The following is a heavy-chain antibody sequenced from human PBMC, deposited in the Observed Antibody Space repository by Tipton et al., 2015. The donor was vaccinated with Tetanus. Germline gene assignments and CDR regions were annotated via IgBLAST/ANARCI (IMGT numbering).Heavy chain of an antibody. J-gene: IGHJ4*02. CDR3: ARESITIFGVVSIDY. CDR2: IYESGTT. V-gene: IGHV4-30-2*01. CDR1: GGSISGGGYS. Sequence: TLSLTCDVSGGSISGGGYSWSWIRQPPGPGKGLEWIGYIYESGTTHYNPSLKSRVTLSLDMSKNHVSLNLTSVTAADTAVYYCARESITIFGVVSIDYWGQGALVTVSS. D-gene: IGHD3-3*01.